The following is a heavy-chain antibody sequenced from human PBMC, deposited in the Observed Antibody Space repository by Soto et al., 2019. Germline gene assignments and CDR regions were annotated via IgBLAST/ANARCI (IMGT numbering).Heavy chain of an antibody. V-gene: IGHV1-69*01. CDR1: GGTFSSYA. D-gene: IGHD6-19*01. J-gene: IGHJ6*02. CDR2: IIPIFGTA. CDR3: ARGLAVAATHYYYYYYGMDV. Sequence: QVQLVQSGAEVKKPGSSVKVSCKASGGTFSSYAISWVRQAPGQGLEWMGGIIPIFGTANYEQKFQGRVTITADESTSTAYMELSSLRSEDTAVYYCARGLAVAATHYYYYYYGMDVWGQGTTVTVSS.